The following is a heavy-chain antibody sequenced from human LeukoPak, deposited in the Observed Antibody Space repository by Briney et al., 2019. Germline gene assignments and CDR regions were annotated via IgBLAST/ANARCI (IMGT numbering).Heavy chain of an antibody. V-gene: IGHV1-2*06. J-gene: IGHJ4*02. CDR3: ARRPVRGYSSTDY. Sequence: ASVKVSCKASGGTFSSYAISWVRQAPGQGLEWMGRINPNSGGTNYAQKFQGRVTMTRDTSISTAYMELSRLRSDDTAVYYCARRPVRGYSSTDYWGQGTLVTVSS. CDR1: GGTFSSYA. D-gene: IGHD5-18*01. CDR2: INPNSGGT.